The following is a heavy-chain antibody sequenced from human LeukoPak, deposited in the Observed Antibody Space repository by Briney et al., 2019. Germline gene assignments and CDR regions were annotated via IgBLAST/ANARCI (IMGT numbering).Heavy chain of an antibody. Sequence: PGGSLRLSCAASGFTFSSYEMNWVRQAPGKGLAWVSYISSSGSTIYYADSVKGRFTISRDNAKNSLYLQMNSLRAEHTAVYYCARLMWELPPHYYYMDVWGKGTTVTISS. CDR1: GFTFSSYE. J-gene: IGHJ6*03. CDR2: ISSSGSTI. D-gene: IGHD1-26*01. V-gene: IGHV3-48*03. CDR3: ARLMWELPPHYYYMDV.